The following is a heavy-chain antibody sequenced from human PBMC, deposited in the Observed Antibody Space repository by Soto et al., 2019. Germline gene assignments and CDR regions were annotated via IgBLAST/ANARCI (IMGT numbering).Heavy chain of an antibody. Sequence: QVQLVQSGAEVKKPGSSVKVSCKASGGTFSSYAISWVRQAPGQGLEWMGGIIPIFGTANYAQKFQGRVTITADKSTSTAYMELSSLRSEDTAVYYCATHGGGTPTTVVNTGGGYYYYYGMDVWGQGTTVTVSS. CDR2: IIPIFGTA. D-gene: IGHD4-17*01. CDR1: GGTFSSYA. CDR3: ATHGGGTPTTVVNTGGGYYYYYGMDV. V-gene: IGHV1-69*06. J-gene: IGHJ6*02.